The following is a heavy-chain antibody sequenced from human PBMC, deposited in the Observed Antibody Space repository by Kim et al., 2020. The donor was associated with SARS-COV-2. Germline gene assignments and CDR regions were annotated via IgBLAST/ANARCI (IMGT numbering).Heavy chain of an antibody. Sequence: SETLSLTCTVSGGSISSGGYYWSWIRPHPGQGLEWIGYIYYSGSTYYNPSLKRRVTISVDTSKNQFSLKLSSVTAAAAAVYYCASDPNCNDAGSAIDV. V-gene: IGHV4-31*03. CDR2: IYYSGST. CDR3: ASDPNCNDAGSAIDV. J-gene: IGHJ3*01. CDR1: GGSISSGGYY. D-gene: IGHD1-20*01.